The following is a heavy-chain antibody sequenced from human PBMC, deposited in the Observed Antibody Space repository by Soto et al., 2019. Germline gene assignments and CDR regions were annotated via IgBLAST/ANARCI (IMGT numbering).Heavy chain of an antibody. CDR1: GYTFTSYA. CDR2: MNPNSGNT. CDR3: ARIRRGWGHFDY. J-gene: IGHJ4*02. D-gene: IGHD3-16*01. Sequence: QVQLVRSGAEVKKPGASVKVSCKASGYTFTSYAITWVRQATRQGLEWMGWMNPNSGNTGYAQKFQGRVTMTRNTSISTAYMELSSLRSEDTAVYYCARIRRGWGHFDYWGQGTLVTVSS. V-gene: IGHV1-8*01.